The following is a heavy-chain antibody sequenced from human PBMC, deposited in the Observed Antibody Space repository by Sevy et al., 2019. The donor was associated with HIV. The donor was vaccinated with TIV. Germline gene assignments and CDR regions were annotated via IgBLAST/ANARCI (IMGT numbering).Heavy chain of an antibody. J-gene: IGHJ4*02. V-gene: IGHV3-48*02. Sequence: GGSLRLSCAASGFTFSGYSMNWVRQAPGKGLEWVSYISSSSSTIFYADSVKGRFTISRDNAKNSLYLRMSSLRDEDTAVYYCARDLHYYGSGSRGVDYWGQRTLVTVSS. D-gene: IGHD3-10*01. CDR3: ARDLHYYGSGSRGVDY. CDR2: ISSSSSTI. CDR1: GFTFSGYS.